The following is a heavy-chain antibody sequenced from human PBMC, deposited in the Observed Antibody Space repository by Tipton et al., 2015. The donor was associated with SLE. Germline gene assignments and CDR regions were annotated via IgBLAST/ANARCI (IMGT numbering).Heavy chain of an antibody. D-gene: IGHD3-22*01. CDR1: GFTFGDYA. CDR2: IRSKAYGGTT. Sequence: SLRLSCTASGFTFGDYAMSWFRQAPGKGLEWVGFIRSKAYGGTTEYAASVKGRFTISRDDSKSIAYLQMNSLKTEDTAVYYCTRDLDYYDSSGYNYCYGMDVWGQGTTVTVSS. V-gene: IGHV3-49*03. J-gene: IGHJ6*02. CDR3: TRDLDYYDSSGYNYCYGMDV.